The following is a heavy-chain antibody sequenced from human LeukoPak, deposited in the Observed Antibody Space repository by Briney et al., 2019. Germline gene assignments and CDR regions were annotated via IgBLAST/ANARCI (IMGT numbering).Heavy chain of an antibody. CDR1: GFTFSTSA. CDR2: ISGSGSGGTP. Sequence: GGSLRLSCAASGFTFSTSAMTWVRQAPGQGLEWVSGISGSGSGGTPSYADSVKGRFTTSRDNSKNTLYLQTDSLGADDTAVYYCAKDIEWASFELWGQGTLVTVSS. V-gene: IGHV3-23*01. CDR3: AKDIEWASFEL. J-gene: IGHJ4*02. D-gene: IGHD1-26*01.